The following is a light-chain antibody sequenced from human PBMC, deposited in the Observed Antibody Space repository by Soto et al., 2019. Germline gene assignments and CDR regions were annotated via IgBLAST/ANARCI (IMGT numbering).Light chain of an antibody. CDR1: ISDIGGYNS. J-gene: IGLJ2*01. CDR2: EVS. CDR3: SSYTNSGTLVV. Sequence: QSVLTQPASVSGTPGQSLTISCTGTISDIGGYNSVSWYQQHPGTAPRLMIYEVSNRPSGISNHFSGSKSGNTASLTISGLQAEDEADYYCSSYTNSGTLVVFGGGTKLTVL. V-gene: IGLV2-14*01.